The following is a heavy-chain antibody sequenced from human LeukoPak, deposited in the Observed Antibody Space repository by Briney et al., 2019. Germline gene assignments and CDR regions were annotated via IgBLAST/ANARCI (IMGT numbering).Heavy chain of an antibody. D-gene: IGHD3-22*01. Sequence: SETLSLTCTVSGGSVSGYHWSWIRQPPGKGLEWIAYIYYTGNTDYNPSLKSRVTMSVDTSKNQFSLKLNSVTAADTAIYYCARRRYYDNTFDYWGQGTLVTVST. CDR2: IYYTGNT. CDR3: ARRRYYDNTFDY. V-gene: IGHV4-59*08. J-gene: IGHJ4*02. CDR1: GGSVSGYH.